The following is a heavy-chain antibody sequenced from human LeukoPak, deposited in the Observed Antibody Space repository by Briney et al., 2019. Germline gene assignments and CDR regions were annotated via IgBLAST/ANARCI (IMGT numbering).Heavy chain of an antibody. Sequence: SETLSLTCAVSGGSISSGGYSWSWIRQPPGKGLEWIGYIYHSGSTYYNPSLKSRVTISVDRSENQFSLKLSSVTAADTAVYYCASTTPEYYYGMDVWGQGTTVTVSS. CDR1: GGSISSGGYS. CDR3: ASTTPEYYYGMDV. D-gene: IGHD1-14*01. V-gene: IGHV4-30-2*01. J-gene: IGHJ6*02. CDR2: IYHSGST.